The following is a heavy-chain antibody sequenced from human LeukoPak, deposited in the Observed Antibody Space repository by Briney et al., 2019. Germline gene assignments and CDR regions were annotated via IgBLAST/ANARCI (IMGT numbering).Heavy chain of an antibody. CDR3: AKRDWPENAFDV. CDR1: GFTFGSYG. J-gene: IGHJ3*01. D-gene: IGHD2-21*01. Sequence: PGGSLRLSCAASGFTFGSYGMHWVRQAPGKGLGWVAVVSYDGSNKYYADSVKGRFTISRDNSKNTLSLQMNSLRTEDTAVYYCAKRDWPENAFDVWGQGTMVTVSS. V-gene: IGHV3-30*18. CDR2: VSYDGSNK.